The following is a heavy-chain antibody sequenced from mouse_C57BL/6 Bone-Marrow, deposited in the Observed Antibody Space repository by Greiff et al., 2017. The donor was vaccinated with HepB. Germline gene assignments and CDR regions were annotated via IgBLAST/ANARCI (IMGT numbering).Heavy chain of an antibody. Sequence: EVNVVESGGGLVQSGRSLRLSCATSGFTFSDFYMEWVRQAPGKGLEWIAASRNKANDYTTEYSASVKGRFIVSRDTSQSILYLQMNALRAEDTAIYYCARDYYLYAMDYWGQGTSVTVSS. CDR2: SRNKANDYTT. CDR1: GFTFSDFY. V-gene: IGHV7-1*01. J-gene: IGHJ4*01. CDR3: ARDYYLYAMDY. D-gene: IGHD2-1*01.